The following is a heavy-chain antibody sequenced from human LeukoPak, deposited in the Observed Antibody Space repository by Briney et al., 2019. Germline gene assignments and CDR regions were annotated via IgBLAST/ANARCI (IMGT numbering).Heavy chain of an antibody. CDR3: ARAFAAWFDP. D-gene: IGHD6-25*01. J-gene: IGHJ5*02. CDR1: GGSISSGDYY. Sequence: SETLSLTCTVSGGSISSGDYYWSWIRQPPGKGLEWIGYIYYSGSTNYNPSLKSRVTISVDTSKNQFSLKLSSVTAADTAVYYCARAFAAWFDPWGQGTLVTVSS. V-gene: IGHV4-30-4*01. CDR2: IYYSGST.